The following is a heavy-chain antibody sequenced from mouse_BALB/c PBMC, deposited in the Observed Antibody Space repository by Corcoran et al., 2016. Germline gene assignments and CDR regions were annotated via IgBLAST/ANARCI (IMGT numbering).Heavy chain of an antibody. Sequence: EVQLQQSGPELVKPGASVKISCKASGYSFTGYYMHWVKQSHVKSLEWIGRINPYNGATSYNQNFKDKASLTVDKSSSTAYMELHSLTSEDSAVYYCARDTTATGFAYWGQGTLVTVSA. CDR2: INPYNGAT. D-gene: IGHD1-2*01. CDR3: ARDTTATGFAY. V-gene: IGHV1-26*01. J-gene: IGHJ3*01. CDR1: GYSFTGYY.